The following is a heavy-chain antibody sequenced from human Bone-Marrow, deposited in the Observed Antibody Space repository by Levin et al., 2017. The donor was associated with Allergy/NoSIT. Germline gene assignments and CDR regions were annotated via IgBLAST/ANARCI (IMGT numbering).Heavy chain of an antibody. Sequence: GESLKISCAGSGFTFSNYGMQWVRQAPGKGLEWVAVIWLDGSNKNYADSVKGRFTVSRDNSKDTLYLHMNSLRVEDTAVYYCARDIDWNYALDYWGQGTLVTVSS. CDR3: ARDIDWNYALDY. V-gene: IGHV3-33*01. J-gene: IGHJ4*02. CDR1: GFTFSNYG. D-gene: IGHD1-7*01. CDR2: IWLDGSNK.